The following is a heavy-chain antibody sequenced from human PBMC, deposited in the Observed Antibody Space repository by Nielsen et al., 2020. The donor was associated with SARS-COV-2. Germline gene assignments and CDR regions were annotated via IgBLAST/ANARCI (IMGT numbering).Heavy chain of an antibody. Sequence: GGSLRLSCAASGFTFSWYAMAWVRQAPGQGLECVSTISESGGSTSYADSVKGRFTNSRGNSKNTLYLQMNSLRAEDTAVYYCAREGLGDTAMGALDYWGQGTLVTVSS. CDR2: ISESGGST. J-gene: IGHJ4*02. CDR1: GFTFSWYA. CDR3: AREGLGDTAMGALDY. D-gene: IGHD5-18*01. V-gene: IGHV3-23*01.